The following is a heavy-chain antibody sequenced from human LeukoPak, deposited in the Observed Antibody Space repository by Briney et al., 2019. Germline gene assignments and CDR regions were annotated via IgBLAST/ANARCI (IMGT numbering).Heavy chain of an antibody. V-gene: IGHV1-2*02. Sequence: ASVKVSCKASGYTFTGYYMHWVRQAPGQGLEWMGWINPNSGGTNYAQKFQGRVTMTRDTSISTAYMELSRLRSDDTAVYYCARTDIVAVVAPNWFDPWGQGTLVTVSS. CDR2: INPNSGGT. CDR3: ARTDIVAVVAPNWFDP. D-gene: IGHD2-15*01. J-gene: IGHJ5*02. CDR1: GYTFTGYY.